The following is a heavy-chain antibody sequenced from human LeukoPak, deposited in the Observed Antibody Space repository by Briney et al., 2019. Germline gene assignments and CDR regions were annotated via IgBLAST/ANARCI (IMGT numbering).Heavy chain of an antibody. CDR2: VHYGGNT. CDR3: ARGKVGGSYFD. V-gene: IGHV4-59*12. Sequence: SETLSLTCTVSGGSISPYYWSWIRQPPGGGLEWTGSVHYGGNTNYNPSLKSRVTISVDTSKNQFSLKLSSVTAADTAVYYCARGKVGGSYFDWGQGTLVTVSS. J-gene: IGHJ4*02. CDR1: GGSISPYY. D-gene: IGHD1-26*01.